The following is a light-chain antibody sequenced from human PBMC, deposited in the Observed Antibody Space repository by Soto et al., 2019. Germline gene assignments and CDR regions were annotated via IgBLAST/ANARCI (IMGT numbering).Light chain of an antibody. V-gene: IGKV1-12*01. CDR3: QHADSFPLIT. J-gene: IGKJ5*01. CDR2: AAS. Sequence: DIQMTQSPSSVSASVGDRGTITCRSSEDISTWLAWYQQKPGKAPKLLIYAASSLQSGVPSRFSGSGSGTDFTLTISSLQPEDFATYYCQHADSFPLITFGQGTRLEIK. CDR1: EDISTW.